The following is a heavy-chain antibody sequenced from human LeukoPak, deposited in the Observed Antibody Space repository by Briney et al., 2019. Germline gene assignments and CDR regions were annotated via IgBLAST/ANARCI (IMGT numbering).Heavy chain of an antibody. CDR2: ISGSSDNT. J-gene: IGHJ4*02. D-gene: IGHD7-27*01. Sequence: GGSLRLSCEASGFTFSNYAMSWVRQAPGKGLEWVSSISGSSDNTDYADSVKGRFTISRDNAKNILYLQMNSLTAEDTAVYWCAKDPINWGSIYFDCWGQGTLVTASS. CDR3: AKDPINWGSIYFDC. CDR1: GFTFSNYA. V-gene: IGHV3-23*01.